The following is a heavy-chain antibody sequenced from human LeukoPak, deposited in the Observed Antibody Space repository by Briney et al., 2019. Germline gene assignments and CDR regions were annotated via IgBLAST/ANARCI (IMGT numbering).Heavy chain of an antibody. Sequence: GGSLRLSCAASGFTFSSYSMNWVRQAPGKGLEWVSYISSSSSTIYYADSVKGRFTISRDNAKNSLYLQMNSLRAEDTAVYYCAAWFGESVPWGQGTLVTVSS. D-gene: IGHD3-10*01. CDR1: GFTFSSYS. J-gene: IGHJ5*02. CDR2: ISSSSSTI. CDR3: AAWFGESVP. V-gene: IGHV3-48*04.